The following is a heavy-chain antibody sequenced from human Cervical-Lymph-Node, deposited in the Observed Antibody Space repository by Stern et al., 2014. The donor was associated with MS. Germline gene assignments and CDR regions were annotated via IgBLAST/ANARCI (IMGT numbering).Heavy chain of an antibody. CDR2: INTNNGKP. V-gene: IGHV7-4-1*02. J-gene: IGHJ4*02. D-gene: IGHD3-10*01. CDR1: GYTFNNYP. Sequence: VQLLESGSELKKPGASVTVSCKASGYTFNNYPMNWVRQAPGQGLEWMGWINTNNGKPTYAQGFTGRFAFSLDTSVTTSYLQISSLMAEDTAVYYCATGSGDYWGQGTLVIVSS. CDR3: ATGSGDY.